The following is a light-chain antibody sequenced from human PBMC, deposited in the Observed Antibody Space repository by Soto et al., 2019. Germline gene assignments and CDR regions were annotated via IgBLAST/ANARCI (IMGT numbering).Light chain of an antibody. CDR1: QSVGTD. Sequence: EVVLTQTPGTLSLSPGGRASLSCRASQSVGTDLAWYQQRSGQAPRLLIYGASTRASGIPDRFSGSGSGTDFTLTISRLEPEDFAIYYCQQYGGSLMTFGQGTRLEIK. V-gene: IGKV3-20*01. CDR3: QQYGGSLMT. J-gene: IGKJ5*01. CDR2: GAS.